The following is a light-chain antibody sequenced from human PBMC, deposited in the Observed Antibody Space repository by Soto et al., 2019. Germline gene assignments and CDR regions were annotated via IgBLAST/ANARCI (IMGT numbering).Light chain of an antibody. V-gene: IGKV3-11*01. CDR3: QQRSNCPPLT. Sequence: EIVLTQSPATLSLSPGERATLSCRASQSVGSYLAWYQQKPGQAPRLLIYDASNRATGIPPRFSGSGSGTDFTLPISSLEPEDFAVYYCQQRSNCPPLTFGGGTTVEIK. CDR1: QSVGSY. J-gene: IGKJ4*01. CDR2: DAS.